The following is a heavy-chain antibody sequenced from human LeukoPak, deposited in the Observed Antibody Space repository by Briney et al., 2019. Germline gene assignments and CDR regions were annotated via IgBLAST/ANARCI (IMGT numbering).Heavy chain of an antibody. CDR2: ISYDGSNK. CDR1: GFSFSNYG. CDR3: AKAPRNRCIYDFCPFYYMDV. D-gene: IGHD3-3*01. Sequence: LPGGSLRLSCAASGFSFSNYGMHWVRQAPGKGLEWVAVISYDGSNKYYADSVRGRFTISRDNSKNTLYLQMNSLRAEDTAVYYCAKAPRNRCIYDFCPFYYMDVWGKGTTVTVSS. V-gene: IGHV3-30*18. J-gene: IGHJ6*03.